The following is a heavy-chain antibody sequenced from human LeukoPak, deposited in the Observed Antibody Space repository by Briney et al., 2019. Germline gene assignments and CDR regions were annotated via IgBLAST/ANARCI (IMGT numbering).Heavy chain of an antibody. CDR2: IYSGGST. CDR1: GFTFSSNY. CDR3: ARANPPGISFFDY. D-gene: IGHD3-16*02. J-gene: IGHJ4*02. Sequence: PGGSLRLSCAASGFTFSSNYMSWVRQAPGKGLEWVSVIYSGGSTYYADSVKDRFTISRDNAENSLYLQMNSLRAEDTAVYYCARANPPGISFFDYWGQGALVTVSS. V-gene: IGHV3-66*01.